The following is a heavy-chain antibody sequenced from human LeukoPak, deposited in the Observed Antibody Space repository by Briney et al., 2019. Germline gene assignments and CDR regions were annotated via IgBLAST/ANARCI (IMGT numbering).Heavy chain of an antibody. CDR3: ARRGGSSSWNWFDP. CDR2: IYPDDSDT. V-gene: IGHV5-51*01. D-gene: IGHD6-13*01. Sequence: GESLKISCKVSGYSFSIYYIAWVRQMPGQGLEWMGIIYPDDSDTRCNPSFQGQVTISADKSISTAYLQFDSLKASDTAMYYCARRGGSSSWNWFDPWGQGTLVTVSS. J-gene: IGHJ5*02. CDR1: GYSFSIYY.